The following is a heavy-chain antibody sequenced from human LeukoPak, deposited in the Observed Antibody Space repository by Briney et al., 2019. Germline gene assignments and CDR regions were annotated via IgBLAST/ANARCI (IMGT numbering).Heavy chain of an antibody. J-gene: IGHJ4*02. Sequence: GGSLRLSCAASGFTFSSYAMSWVRQAPGKGLERVSGISGSGGSTYYAVSVKGRFTISRDNSKNTLFLQMNSLRAEDTAVYYCAKAPTFGGVIVFLDYWGQGTLVTVSS. V-gene: IGHV3-23*01. CDR1: GFTFSSYA. CDR3: AKAPTFGGVIVFLDY. D-gene: IGHD3-16*02. CDR2: ISGSGGST.